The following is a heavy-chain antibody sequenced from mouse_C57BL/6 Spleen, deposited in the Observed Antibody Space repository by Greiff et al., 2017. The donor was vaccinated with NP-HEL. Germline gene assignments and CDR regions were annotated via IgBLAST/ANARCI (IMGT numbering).Heavy chain of an antibody. CDR1: GYTFTSYW. CDR3: ARRGYFHFDY. V-gene: IGHV1-61*01. J-gene: IGHJ2*01. CDR2: IYPSDSET. D-gene: IGHD2-3*01. Sequence: VQLQQPGAELVRPGSSVKLSCKASGYTFTSYWMDWVKQRPGQGLEWIGNIYPSDSETHYNPKFKDKATLTVDKSSSTAYMQLSSLTSEDSAVYYCARRGYFHFDYWGQGTTLTVSS.